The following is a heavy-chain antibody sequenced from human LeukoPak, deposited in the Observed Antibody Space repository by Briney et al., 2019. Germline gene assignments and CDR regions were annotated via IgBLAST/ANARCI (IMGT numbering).Heavy chain of an antibody. V-gene: IGHV1-3*01. CDR2: ITGNGNT. J-gene: IGHJ4*02. CDR3: ASQPLFGSIDY. D-gene: IGHD2-2*01. CDR1: GYSFTRST. Sequence: ASVKVSCKASGYSFTRSTMHWVRQAPGQRLEWMGWITGNGNTKYSQQFQGRVTITWDISASTAYMALSSLRSEDTAVYYCASQPLFGSIDYWGQGALVTVSS.